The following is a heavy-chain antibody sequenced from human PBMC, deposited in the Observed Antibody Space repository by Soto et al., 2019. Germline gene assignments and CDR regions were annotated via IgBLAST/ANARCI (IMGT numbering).Heavy chain of an antibody. CDR2: IHPSGGRT. D-gene: IGHD6-13*01. Sequence: ASVKVSCNASGHTFTSSYMHWVRHAPGHGLEWRGMIHPSGGRTSYAQKFQGRVTMTRDTSTSTVYMELSSLRSEDTAVYYCARDKGGERGSSWSNWFDPWGQGTLVTVSS. J-gene: IGHJ5*02. CDR3: ARDKGGERGSSWSNWFDP. CDR1: GHTFTSSY. V-gene: IGHV1-46*01.